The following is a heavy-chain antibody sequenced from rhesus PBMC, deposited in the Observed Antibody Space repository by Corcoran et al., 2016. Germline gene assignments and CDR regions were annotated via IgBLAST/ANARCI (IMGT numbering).Heavy chain of an antibody. CDR3: ARVNWNYWLRGLDS. Sequence: QLQLQESGPGLVKPSETLSLTCAVSGGSISSNYWSWIRQPPGKGLEWIVRISGSGGSTYYHPSLKNRVTIAKDTSKNQFSLKLRSVTAADTAVYYCARVNWNYWLRGLDSWGQGVVVTVSS. CDR1: GGSISSNY. J-gene: IGHJ6*01. CDR2: ISGSGGST. V-gene: IGHV4-173*01. D-gene: IGHD1-26*01.